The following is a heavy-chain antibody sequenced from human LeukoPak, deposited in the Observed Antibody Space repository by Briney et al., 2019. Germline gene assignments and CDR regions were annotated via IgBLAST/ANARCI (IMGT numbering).Heavy chain of an antibody. CDR3: ARGYSCGYMDV. Sequence: SETLSPTCAVYGGSFSGYYWSWIRQPPGKGLEWIGEINHSGSTNYNPSLKSRVTISVDTSKNQFSLKLSSVTAADTAVYYCARGYSCGYMDVWGKGTTVTVSS. CDR1: GGSFSGYY. V-gene: IGHV4-34*01. D-gene: IGHD5-18*01. CDR2: INHSGST. J-gene: IGHJ6*03.